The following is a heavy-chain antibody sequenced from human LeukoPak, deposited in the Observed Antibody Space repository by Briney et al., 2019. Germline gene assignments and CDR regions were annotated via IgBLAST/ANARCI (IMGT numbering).Heavy chain of an antibody. V-gene: IGHV3-48*03. CDR2: ISSSGSTI. J-gene: IGHJ3*02. CDR3: ARDSYSFYSSSWYEERDI. CDR1: GFTFSSYE. Sequence: GGSLRLSCAASGFTFSSYEMNWVRQAPGKGLEWVSYISSSGSTIYYADSVKGRFTISRDNAKNSLYLQMNSLRAEDTAVYYCARDSYSFYSSSWYEERDIWGQGTMVTVSS. D-gene: IGHD6-13*01.